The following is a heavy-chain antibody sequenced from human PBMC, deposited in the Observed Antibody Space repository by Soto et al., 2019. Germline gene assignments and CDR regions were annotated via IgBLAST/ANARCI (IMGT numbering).Heavy chain of an antibody. CDR3: SRGGHITVVTARFDF. CDR2: IHPSGGGT. CDR1: ENTFSSYY. J-gene: IGHJ4*02. Sequence: QAQLVQSGAEVKKPGASVKVSCKASENTFSSYYLHWVRQAPGQGLEWMGMIHPSGGGTTYAQKFLGRVTMTRDTSTSTVFMELSSLRSEDTAIYYCSRGGHITVVTARFDFWGQGTLVTVSS. D-gene: IGHD2-21*02. V-gene: IGHV1-46*03.